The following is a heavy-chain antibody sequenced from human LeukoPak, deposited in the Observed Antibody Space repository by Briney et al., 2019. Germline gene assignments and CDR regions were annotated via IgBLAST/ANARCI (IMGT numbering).Heavy chain of an antibody. Sequence: SETLSLTCAVSGGSISSSNWWSWVRQPPGKGLEWIGEIYHSGSANYNPSLKSRVTISVDKSKNQFSLKLSSVTAADTAVYYCARDLPSIYDSSGYFDYWGQGTLVTVSS. CDR1: GGSISSSNW. V-gene: IGHV4-4*02. J-gene: IGHJ4*02. CDR3: ARDLPSIYDSSGYFDY. CDR2: IYHSGSA. D-gene: IGHD3-22*01.